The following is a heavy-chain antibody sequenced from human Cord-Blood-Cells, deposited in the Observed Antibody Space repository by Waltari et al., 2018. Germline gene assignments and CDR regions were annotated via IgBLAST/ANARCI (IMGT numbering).Heavy chain of an antibody. J-gene: IGHJ6*02. CDR1: GFTFSSYW. V-gene: IGHV3-74*01. Sequence: EVQLVESGGGLVQPGGSLRLSGAASGFTFSSYWMHWVRQAPGKGLVWVSRINSDGSSTSYADSVKGRFTISRDNAKNTLYLQMNSLRAEDTAVYYCARDHGPCGGDCSYSLYYYYGMDVWGQGTTVTVSS. CDR3: ARDHGPCGGDCSYSLYYYYGMDV. CDR2: INSDGSST. D-gene: IGHD2-21*01.